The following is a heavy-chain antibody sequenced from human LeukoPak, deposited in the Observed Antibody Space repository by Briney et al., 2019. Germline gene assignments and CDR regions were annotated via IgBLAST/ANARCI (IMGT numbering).Heavy chain of an antibody. CDR2: IYSGGST. CDR1: GFTVSSNY. D-gene: IGHD6-19*01. J-gene: IGHJ4*02. V-gene: IGHV3-66*01. Sequence: TGGSLRLSCAASGFTVSSNYMSWVRQAPGKGLEWVSVIYSGGSTYCADSVKGRFTISRDNSKNTLYLQMNSLRAEDTAVYYCARGQWTSYYFDYWGQGTLVTVSS. CDR3: ARGQWTSYYFDY.